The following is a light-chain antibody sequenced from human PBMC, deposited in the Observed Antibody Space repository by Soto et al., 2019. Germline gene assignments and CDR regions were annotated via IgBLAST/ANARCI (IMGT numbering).Light chain of an antibody. CDR1: QSITDW. CDR2: KAS. J-gene: IGKJ1*01. CDR3: QYWDDYSWT. Sequence: DIQMTQSPSTLSASVGDRVTITCRASQSITDWLAWYQQKPGKAPKFLNYKASKLEGGVPSRFSGSGSGTEFTLTISSVQADDFATYYCQYWDDYSWTFGQGTKVEIK. V-gene: IGKV1-5*03.